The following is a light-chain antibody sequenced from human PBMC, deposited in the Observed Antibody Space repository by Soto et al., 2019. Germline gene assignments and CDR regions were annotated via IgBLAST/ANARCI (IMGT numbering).Light chain of an antibody. Sequence: EILMTRCRRTLSVSPGERATLSCRASQNISRSLAWYQQKPGQGPSLLSYGTSTRAGGVPARFSGSGSGTDFTLTISSLEPEDVEVYYCQQRSNWPVTFGQGTRLELK. CDR1: QNISRS. CDR2: GTS. V-gene: IGKV3-15*01. CDR3: QQRSNWPVT. J-gene: IGKJ5*01.